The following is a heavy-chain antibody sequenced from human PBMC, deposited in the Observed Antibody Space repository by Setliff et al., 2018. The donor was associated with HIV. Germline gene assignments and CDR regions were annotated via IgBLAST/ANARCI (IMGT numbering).Heavy chain of an antibody. Sequence: PSETLSLTCNVSGYSISSGYFWGWIRQPPGKGLEWIGTIYHNGITYYNPSLKSRVTISVDTSKNHFSLKVRSVTAADTAVYYCARGRLETTDDWGQGMLVTVSS. CDR3: ARGRLETTDD. CDR1: GYSISSGYF. V-gene: IGHV4-38-2*02. CDR2: IYHNGIT. J-gene: IGHJ4*02. D-gene: IGHD3-10*01.